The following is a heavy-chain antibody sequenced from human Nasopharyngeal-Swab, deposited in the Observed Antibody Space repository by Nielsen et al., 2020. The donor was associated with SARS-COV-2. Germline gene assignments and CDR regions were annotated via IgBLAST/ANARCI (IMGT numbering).Heavy chain of an antibody. J-gene: IGHJ4*02. Sequence: GESLKISCVVSGFTFTDSWIHWVRQAPGKGLVWVSRINNDGSRTGYADSVKGRFTISRDNAKNTIYLQMHSLRAEDTAVYYCARERGGGYGDYWGQGTLVTVSS. CDR2: INNDGSRT. V-gene: IGHV3-74*01. D-gene: IGHD5-12*01. CDR1: GFTFTDSW. CDR3: ARERGGGYGDY.